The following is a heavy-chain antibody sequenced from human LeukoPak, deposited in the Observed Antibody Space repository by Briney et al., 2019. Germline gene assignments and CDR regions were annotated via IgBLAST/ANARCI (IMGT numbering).Heavy chain of an antibody. CDR2: ISAYNGNT. J-gene: IGHJ4*02. V-gene: IGHV1-18*01. Sequence: ASVKVSCKASGYTFTSYGISWVRQAPGQGLEWMGWISAYNGNTNYAQKLQGRVTMTTDTSTSTAYMELRSLRSDDTAVYYCAKDQRFGDLDDYRGQGTLVTVSS. CDR1: GYTFTSYG. CDR3: AKDQRFGDLDDY. D-gene: IGHD3-10*01.